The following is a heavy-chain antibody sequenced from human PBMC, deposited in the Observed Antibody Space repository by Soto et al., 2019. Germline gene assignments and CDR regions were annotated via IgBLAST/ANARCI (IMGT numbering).Heavy chain of an antibody. CDR1: GFTFGNYG. D-gene: IGHD2-2*01. Sequence: PGGSLRLSCAASGFTFGNYGMSWVRLAPGRGLEWVSGISGSGRNTYYADSAKGRFTISRDNSKETVFLQMNSLRPEDTATYYCAKDMDLFIEVVPAATGSFDFWGQGTLVTVS. V-gene: IGHV3-23*01. J-gene: IGHJ4*02. CDR2: ISGSGRNT. CDR3: AKDMDLFIEVVPAATGSFDF.